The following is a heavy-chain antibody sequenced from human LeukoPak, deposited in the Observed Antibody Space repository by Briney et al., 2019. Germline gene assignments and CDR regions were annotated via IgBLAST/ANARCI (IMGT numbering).Heavy chain of an antibody. CDR3: QAYLYSSGFSDY. J-gene: IGHJ4*02. Sequence: GASVKVSCKASGGTFSSYAISWVRQAPGQGLEWMGRIIPILGIANYAQKFQGRVTITADKSTSTAYMELSSLRSDDTAVYYCQAYLYSSGFSDYWGQGTLVTVSS. V-gene: IGHV1-69*04. CDR2: IIPILGIA. CDR1: GGTFSSYA. D-gene: IGHD6-19*01.